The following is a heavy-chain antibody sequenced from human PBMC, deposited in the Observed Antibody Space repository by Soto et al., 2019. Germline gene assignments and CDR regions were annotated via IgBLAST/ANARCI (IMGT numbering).Heavy chain of an antibody. CDR2: FDPEDGET. CDR3: ATTMVRGVIIRYNWFDP. J-gene: IGHJ5*02. V-gene: IGHV1-24*01. D-gene: IGHD3-10*01. CDR1: GYTLTELS. Sequence: ASVKVSCKVSGYTLTELSMHWVRQAPGKGLEWMGGFDPEDGETIYAQKFQGRVTMTEDTSTDPAYLELSSLRSEDTAVYYCATTMVRGVIIRYNWFDPWGQGTLVTVSS.